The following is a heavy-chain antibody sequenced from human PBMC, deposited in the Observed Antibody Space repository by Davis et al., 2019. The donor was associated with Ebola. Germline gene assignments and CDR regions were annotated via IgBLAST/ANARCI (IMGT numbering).Heavy chain of an antibody. CDR3: ARVYGSGSYNWFDP. J-gene: IGHJ5*02. V-gene: IGHV3-9*01. CDR2: ISWNSGSI. CDR1: GFTFDAYA. D-gene: IGHD3-10*01. Sequence: GGSLRLSCAASGFTFDAYAMHWVRQAPGKGLEWVSGISWNSGSIGYADSVKGRFTISRDNSKNTLYLQMNSLRAEDTAVYYCARVYGSGSYNWFDPWGQGTLVTVSS.